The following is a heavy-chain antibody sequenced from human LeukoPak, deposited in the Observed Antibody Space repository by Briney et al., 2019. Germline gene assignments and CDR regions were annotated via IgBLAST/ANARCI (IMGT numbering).Heavy chain of an antibody. CDR2: ISGSGGSA. Sequence: GGSLRLSCAASGFTFSSYAMSWVSQAPGKGLEWVSAISGSGGSAYYADSVKGRFTISRDNSKNTLSLQMNSLRAEDTAVYFCATGAYGLEAYWGQGTLVTVSS. CDR1: GFTFSSYA. CDR3: ATGAYGLEAY. J-gene: IGHJ4*02. V-gene: IGHV3-23*01. D-gene: IGHD3-10*01.